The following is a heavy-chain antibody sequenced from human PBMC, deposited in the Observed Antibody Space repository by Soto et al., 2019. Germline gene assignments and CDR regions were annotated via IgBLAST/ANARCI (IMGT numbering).Heavy chain of an antibody. Sequence: PGGSLRLSCAASGFAFSIYGMHLVRQAPGKGLEWVAVISYDGSNKYYADSVKGRFTISRDNSKNTLYLQMNSLRAEDTAVYYCAKDDDSSGYYDMAFDYWGQGPXVTVSS. CDR1: GFAFSIYG. CDR2: ISYDGSNK. V-gene: IGHV3-30*18. D-gene: IGHD3-22*01. J-gene: IGHJ4*02. CDR3: AKDDDSSGYYDMAFDY.